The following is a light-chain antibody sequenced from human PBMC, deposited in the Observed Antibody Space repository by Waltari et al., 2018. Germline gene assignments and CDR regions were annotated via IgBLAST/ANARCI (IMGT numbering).Light chain of an antibody. J-gene: IGKJ5*01. CDR3: QQYYSTPVT. V-gene: IGKV1-NL1*01. CDR2: DAA. CDR1: QNIRDS. Sequence: IQMTQSPSSLSASVGDIVTITCRASQNIRDSVAWYQEKPGKAPKLLLYDAASLEGGVPSRFSGSGYGTDFALTISSLQPEDFATYYCQQYYSTPVTFGQGTRQGIK.